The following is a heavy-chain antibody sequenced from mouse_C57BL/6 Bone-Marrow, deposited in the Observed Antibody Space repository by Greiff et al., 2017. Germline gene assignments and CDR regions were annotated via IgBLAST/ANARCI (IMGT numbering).Heavy chain of an antibody. CDR2: INPSTGGT. J-gene: IGHJ4*01. V-gene: IGHV1-42*01. CDR3: ASHYYGSSLYAMDY. Sequence: DVQLQESGPELVKPGASVKISCKASGYSFTGYYMNWVKQSPEKSLEWIGEINPSTGGTTYNQKFKAKATLTVDKSSSTAYMQLKSLTSEDSAVYYCASHYYGSSLYAMDYWGQGTSVTVSS. D-gene: IGHD1-1*01. CDR1: GYSFTGYY.